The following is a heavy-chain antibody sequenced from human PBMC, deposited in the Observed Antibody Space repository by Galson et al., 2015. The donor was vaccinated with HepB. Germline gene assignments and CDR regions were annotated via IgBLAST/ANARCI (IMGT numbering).Heavy chain of an antibody. D-gene: IGHD2-2*01. CDR2: INPNSGGT. J-gene: IGHJ6*03. V-gene: IGHV1-2*02. CDR3: ARRGSTSRGYCMDV. Sequence: SVKASCKASGYTFTGYYMHWVRQAPGQGLEWMGWINPNSGGTNYARKFQGRVTMTRDTSISTAYMELSRLRSDDTAVYYCARRGSTSRGYCMDVWGKGTTVTVSS. CDR1: GYTFTGYY.